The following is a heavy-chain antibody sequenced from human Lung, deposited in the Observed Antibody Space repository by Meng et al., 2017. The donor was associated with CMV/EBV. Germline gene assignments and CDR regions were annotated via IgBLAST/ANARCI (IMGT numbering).Heavy chain of an antibody. CDR1: GFTFSSYS. CDR3: ARDAVRYCSSTSCYGPPKQQLVEYDY. V-gene: IGHV3-21*01. J-gene: IGHJ4*02. CDR2: ISSSSSYI. D-gene: IGHD2-2*01. Sequence: GEXXKISCAASGFTFSSYSMNWVRQAPGKGLEWVSSISSSSSYIYYADSVKGRFTISRDNAKNSLYLQMNSLRAEDTAVYYCARDAVRYCSSTSCYGPPKQQLVEYDYWXQGTLVTVSS.